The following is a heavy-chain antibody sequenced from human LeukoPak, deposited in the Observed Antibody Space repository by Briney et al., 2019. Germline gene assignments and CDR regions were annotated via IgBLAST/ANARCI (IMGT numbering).Heavy chain of an antibody. D-gene: IGHD6-13*01. CDR3: AKDVVGSRWYDFPSYYFDY. CDR1: GFTFSSYA. Sequence: GGSLRLSCAASGFTFSSYAMSWVRQAPGKGLEWVSAISGSGGSTYYADSVKGRFTISRDNSTNTLYLKMNSLRAEDTAVYYCAKDVVGSRWYDFPSYYFDYWGQGTLVTVSS. V-gene: IGHV3-23*01. CDR2: ISGSGGST. J-gene: IGHJ4*02.